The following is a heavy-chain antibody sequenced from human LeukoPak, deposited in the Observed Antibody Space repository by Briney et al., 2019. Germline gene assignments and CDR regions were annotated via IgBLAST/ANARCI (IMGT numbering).Heavy chain of an antibody. CDR1: GFTFSSYG. Sequence: GGSLGLSCAASGFTFSSYGMSWVRQAPGKGLEWVSAISGSGGSTYYADSVKGRFTISRDNSKNTLYLQMNSLRAEDTAVYYCARDRGIVATTTQYYFDYWGQGTLVTVSS. V-gene: IGHV3-23*01. CDR2: ISGSGGST. CDR3: ARDRGIVATTTQYYFDY. J-gene: IGHJ4*02. D-gene: IGHD5-12*01.